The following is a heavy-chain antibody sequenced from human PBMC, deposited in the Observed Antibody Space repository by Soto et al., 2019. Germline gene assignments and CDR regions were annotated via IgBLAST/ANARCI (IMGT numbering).Heavy chain of an antibody. CDR2: IVVGSGNT. CDR3: ARLVYGGNSPRMDV. CDR1: GFTFTSSA. J-gene: IGHJ6*02. Sequence: SVKVSCKASGFTFTSSAVQWVRQARGQRLEWIGWIVVGSGNTNYAQKFQGQVTMSVDKSTTTAYLQWTSLKASDTAMYYCARLVYGGNSPRMDVWGQGTTVTVSS. V-gene: IGHV1-58*01. D-gene: IGHD3-9*01.